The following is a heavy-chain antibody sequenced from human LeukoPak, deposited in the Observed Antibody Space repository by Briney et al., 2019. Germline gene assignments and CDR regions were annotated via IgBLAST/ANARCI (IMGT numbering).Heavy chain of an antibody. Sequence: GGSLRLSCAATGFTFSSYAMSWVRQAPGKGLEWASAISGSGGSTYYADSVKGRFTISRDNSKNTLYLQMNSLRAEDTAVYYCAIRDVGPMIPWGQGTLVTVSS. D-gene: IGHD3-16*01. CDR3: AIRDVGPMIP. V-gene: IGHV3-23*01. J-gene: IGHJ5*02. CDR1: GFTFSSYA. CDR2: ISGSGGST.